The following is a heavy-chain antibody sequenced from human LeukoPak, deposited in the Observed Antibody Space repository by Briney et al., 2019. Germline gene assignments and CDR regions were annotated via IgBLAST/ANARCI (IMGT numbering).Heavy chain of an antibody. V-gene: IGHV3-30*18. CDR3: AKTASGQQRGRGWFDP. Sequence: GGSLRLSCAASGFTVSSNYVRWVRQGPGKALEWVALISYDGSNKYYADSVKGRFTISRDNSKNTLYLQMNSLRAEDTAVYYCAKTASGQQRGRGWFDPGGQGTLVTVSS. CDR1: GFTVSSNY. J-gene: IGHJ5*02. CDR2: ISYDGSNK. D-gene: IGHD6-13*01.